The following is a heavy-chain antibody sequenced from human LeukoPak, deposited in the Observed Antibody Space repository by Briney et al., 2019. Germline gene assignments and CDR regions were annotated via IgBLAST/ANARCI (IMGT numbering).Heavy chain of an antibody. Sequence: ASVKVSCKASGYTFTTYGINWVRQAPGQGLEWMGWISTYNGNTNYAQNLQGRVTMTTDTSTSTAYMELRSLRSDDTAVYYCAREGYSYGYLEYYYYYMDVWGKGTTVTIFS. CDR1: GYTFTTYG. J-gene: IGHJ6*03. D-gene: IGHD5-18*01. V-gene: IGHV1-18*01. CDR2: ISTYNGNT. CDR3: AREGYSYGYLEYYYYYMDV.